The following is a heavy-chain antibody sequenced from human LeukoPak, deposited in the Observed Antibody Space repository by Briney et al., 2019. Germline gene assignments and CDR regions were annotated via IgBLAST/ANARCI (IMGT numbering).Heavy chain of an antibody. CDR3: ARDKFGGTDY. J-gene: IGHJ4*02. CDR2: IKQAGSEK. CDR1: GLSISSYY. V-gene: IGHV3-7*01. D-gene: IGHD3-16*01. Sequence: ETLSLTCTVSGLSISSYYWSWIRQPPGKGLEWVANIKQAGSEKYYVDSVKDRFTISRNNAKNSLYLQRNSLRAEETAVYYCARDKFGGTDYWGQGTLVTGSS.